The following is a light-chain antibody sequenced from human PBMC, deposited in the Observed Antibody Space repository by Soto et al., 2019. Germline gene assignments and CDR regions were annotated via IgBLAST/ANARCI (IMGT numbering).Light chain of an antibody. CDR2: GAS. CDR3: QQYGSSPWT. Sequence: ETVLTQSPGTLSLSPGERATLSCRASQSVSNSYLAWYQQKPGQAPRLLIYGASSRATGIPDRFRGSGSGTDFTLTISRLEPEDFEVYYCQQYGSSPWTFGQGTKVEI. CDR1: QSVSNSY. V-gene: IGKV3-20*01. J-gene: IGKJ1*01.